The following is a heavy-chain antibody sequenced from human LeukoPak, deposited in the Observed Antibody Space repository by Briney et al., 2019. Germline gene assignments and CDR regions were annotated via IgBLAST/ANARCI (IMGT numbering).Heavy chain of an antibody. V-gene: IGHV1-2*02. Sequence: ASVKVSCKASGGTFSSYAISWVRQAPGQGLEWMGWINLNSGGTNYAQKFQGRVTMTRDTSISTAYMELSRLRSDDTAVYYCARLVGGSYPLDYWGQGTLVTVSS. CDR3: ARLVGGSYPLDY. CDR1: GGTFSSYA. J-gene: IGHJ4*02. CDR2: INLNSGGT. D-gene: IGHD1-26*01.